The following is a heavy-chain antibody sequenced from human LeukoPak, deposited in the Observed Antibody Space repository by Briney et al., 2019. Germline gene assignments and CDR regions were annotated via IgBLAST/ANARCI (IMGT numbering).Heavy chain of an antibody. V-gene: IGHV1-2*02. CDR3: ARRCPKYCSSTSCSYFDY. CDR1: GYTFTGYY. CDR2: INPNSGGT. J-gene: IGHJ4*02. Sequence: ASVKVSCKASGYTFTGYYMHWVRQAPGQGLEWMGWINPNSGGTNYAQKFQGRVTMTRDTSISTAYMELSRLRSDDTAVYYCARRCPKYCSSTSCSYFDYWGQGTLVPVSS. D-gene: IGHD2-2*01.